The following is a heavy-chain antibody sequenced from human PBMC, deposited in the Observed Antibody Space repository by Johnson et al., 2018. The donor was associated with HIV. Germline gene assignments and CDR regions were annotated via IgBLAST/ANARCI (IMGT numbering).Heavy chain of an antibody. V-gene: IGHV3-9*01. J-gene: IGHJ3*02. CDR2: ISWNSGSI. D-gene: IGHD6-13*01. CDR1: GFNFDDYA. CDR3: AKGLRSSYMCAFDI. Sequence: LVESGGGLVQPGRSLRLSCAASGFNFDDYAMHWVRQAPGKGLEWVSGISWNSGSIGYADSVKGRFTISRDNAKNSLYLQMNSLRAEDTALYYCAKGLRSSYMCAFDIWGQGTMVTVSS.